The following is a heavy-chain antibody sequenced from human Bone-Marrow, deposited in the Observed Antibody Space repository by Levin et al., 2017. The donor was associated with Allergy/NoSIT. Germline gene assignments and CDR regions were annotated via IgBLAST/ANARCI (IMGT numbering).Heavy chain of an antibody. CDR3: ARHGSSTGHTYYDY. D-gene: IGHD2-2*01. CDR2: VHYSGTT. Sequence: SQTLSLTCTVSGGSISGYYWGWIRQPPGKGLEWIGYVHYSGTTNYNSTLKSRVTISVDTSKNRFSLKLSSVTAADTAVYYCARHGSSTGHTYYDYWGQGNLVTVSS. CDR1: GGSISGYY. V-gene: IGHV4-59*08. J-gene: IGHJ4*02.